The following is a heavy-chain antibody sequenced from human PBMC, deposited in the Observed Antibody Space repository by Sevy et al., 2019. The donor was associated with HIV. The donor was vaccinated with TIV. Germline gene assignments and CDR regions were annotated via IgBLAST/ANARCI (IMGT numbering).Heavy chain of an antibody. Sequence: GGSLRLSCAASGFTFSSYGMHWVRQAPGKGLEWVAVISYDGSNKYYADSVKGRFTISRDNSKNTLYLQMNSLRAEDKGVYYCAEGGGGATTESLDYWGQGTLVTVSS. CDR1: GFTFSSYG. V-gene: IGHV3-30*18. D-gene: IGHD1-26*01. CDR3: AEGGGGATTESLDY. CDR2: ISYDGSNK. J-gene: IGHJ4*02.